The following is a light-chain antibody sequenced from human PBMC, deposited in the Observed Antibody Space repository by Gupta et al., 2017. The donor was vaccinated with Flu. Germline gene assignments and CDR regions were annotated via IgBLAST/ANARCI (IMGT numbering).Light chain of an antibody. V-gene: IGKV3-11*01. Sequence: EIVLTQSPATLYLSPGDRAILSCRASQSVKIYLAWYQQKPGHPPRLLMFDASKRAAGIPDRFSGSGYGKDLTLTISTREPEDFAAYYCQQRSGLPMYTFGQGTKLE. CDR3: QQRSGLPMYT. CDR1: QSVKIY. CDR2: DAS. J-gene: IGKJ2*01.